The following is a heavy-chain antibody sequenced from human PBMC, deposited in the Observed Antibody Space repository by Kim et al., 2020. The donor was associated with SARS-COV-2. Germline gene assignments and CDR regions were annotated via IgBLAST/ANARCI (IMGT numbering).Heavy chain of an antibody. D-gene: IGHD6-13*01. Sequence: SETLSLTCAVSGDSINSGGYFWSWVRQRPGKGLEWIGYIHYSGDTYYNAPLKSRVTMSIDTSRNQFSLTLNSMTAADTAVYYCTREIAAAGLNWFDPWGPGARVTVSS. CDR1: GDSINSGGYF. V-gene: IGHV4-31*11. CDR2: IHYSGDT. CDR3: TREIAAAGLNWFDP. J-gene: IGHJ5*02.